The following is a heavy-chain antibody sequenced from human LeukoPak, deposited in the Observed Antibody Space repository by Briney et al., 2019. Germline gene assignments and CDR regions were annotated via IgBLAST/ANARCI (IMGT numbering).Heavy chain of an antibody. J-gene: IGHJ4*02. V-gene: IGHV4-31*03. CDR3: ARHRLDTAMGFDY. D-gene: IGHD5-18*01. Sequence: PSETLSLTCTVSGGSISSGGYYWSWIRQHPGKGLEWIGYIYYSGSTYYNPSLKSRVTISVDTSKNQFSLKLSSVTAADTAVYYCARHRLDTAMGFDYWGQGTLVTVSS. CDR1: GGSISSGGYY. CDR2: IYYSGST.